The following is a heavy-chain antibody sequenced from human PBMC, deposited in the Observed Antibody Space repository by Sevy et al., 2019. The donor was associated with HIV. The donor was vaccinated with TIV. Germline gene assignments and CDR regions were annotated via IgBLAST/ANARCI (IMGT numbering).Heavy chain of an antibody. J-gene: IGHJ4*02. CDR3: ARDKNSAMVTPFDF. Sequence: GGSLRLSCVASGFTVSNYWMNWVRQAPGMGLEWVAKIKEDGKETYYVDSVKGRFTISRDNAKNSLYLQMTSLGAEDTALYYCARDKNSAMVTPFDFWGQGTLVTVSS. CDR1: GFTVSNYW. D-gene: IGHD5-18*01. V-gene: IGHV3-7*03. CDR2: IKEDGKET.